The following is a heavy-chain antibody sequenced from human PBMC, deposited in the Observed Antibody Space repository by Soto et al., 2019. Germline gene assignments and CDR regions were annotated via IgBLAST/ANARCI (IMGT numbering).Heavy chain of an antibody. CDR3: ARFFMTYSPLMPHYMDV. J-gene: IGHJ6*03. V-gene: IGHV4-59*08. D-gene: IGHD4-4*01. CDR2: IYYSGST. CDR1: GGSISSYY. Sequence: SETLSLTCTVSGGSISSYYWSWIRQPPGKGLEWIGYIYYSGSTNYNPSLKSRVTISVDTSKNQFSLKLSSVTAADTAVYYCARFFMTYSPLMPHYMDVWGKGTTVTVSS.